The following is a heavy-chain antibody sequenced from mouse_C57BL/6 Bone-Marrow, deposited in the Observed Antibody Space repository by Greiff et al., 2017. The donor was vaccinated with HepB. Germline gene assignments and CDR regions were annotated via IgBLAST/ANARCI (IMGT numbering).Heavy chain of an antibody. CDR3: AREENSSGYVAWFAY. D-gene: IGHD3-2*02. Sequence: QVQLQQPGAELVKPGASVKMSCKASGYTFTSYWITWVKQRPEQGLEWIGDIYPGSGSTNYNEKFKSKATLTVDTSSSTAYMQLSSLTSEDSAVYYCAREENSSGYVAWFAYWGQGTLVTVSA. V-gene: IGHV1-55*01. CDR1: GYTFTSYW. CDR2: IYPGSGST. J-gene: IGHJ3*01.